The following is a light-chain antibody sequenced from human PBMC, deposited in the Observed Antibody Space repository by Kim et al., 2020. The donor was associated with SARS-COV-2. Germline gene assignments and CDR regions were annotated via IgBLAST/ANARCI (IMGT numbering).Light chain of an antibody. CDR2: GAS. Sequence: SLARGESATPSCRASQSVSSNLAWYQQKPGQAPRLIIYGASTRATGIPARFSGSWSGTEFTLTISSLQSEDFAVYYCQQYNNWWTFGQGTKVDIK. J-gene: IGKJ1*01. CDR1: QSVSSN. V-gene: IGKV3-15*01. CDR3: QQYNNWWT.